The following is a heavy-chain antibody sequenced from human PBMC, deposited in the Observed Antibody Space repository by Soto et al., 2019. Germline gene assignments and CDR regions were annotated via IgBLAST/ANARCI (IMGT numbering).Heavy chain of an antibody. CDR1: GYSFTSYW. D-gene: IGHD2-2*02. CDR3: ARHWEYCSSTSCYKAPDY. Sequence: GESLKISCKGSGYSFTSYWISWVRQMPGKGLEWMGRIDPSDSYTNYSPSFQGHVTISADKSISTAYLQWSSLKASDTAMYYCARHWEYCSSTSCYKAPDYWGQGTLVTVSS. J-gene: IGHJ4*02. V-gene: IGHV5-10-1*01. CDR2: IDPSDSYT.